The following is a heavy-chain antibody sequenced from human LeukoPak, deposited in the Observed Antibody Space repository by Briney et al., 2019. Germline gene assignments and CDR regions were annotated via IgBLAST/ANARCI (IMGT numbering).Heavy chain of an antibody. CDR1: GFTFSSYA. V-gene: IGHV3-23*01. Sequence: GGSLRLSCAASGFTFSSYAMSWVRQAPGKGLEWVSGISDSGGSTYYADSVKGRFTISRDNSKNTLYLQMNSPRAEDTAVYYCARDQTIVVATFDIWGQGTMVTVSS. J-gene: IGHJ3*02. CDR3: ARDQTIVVATFDI. D-gene: IGHD2-15*01. CDR2: ISDSGGST.